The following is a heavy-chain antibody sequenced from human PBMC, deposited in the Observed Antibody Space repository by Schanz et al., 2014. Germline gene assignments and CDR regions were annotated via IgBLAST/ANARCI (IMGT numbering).Heavy chain of an antibody. CDR2: IIPNSGTT. CDR1: GYTFTSYD. CDR3: ATLDYADSVS. V-gene: IGHV1-2*04. J-gene: IGHJ5*02. Sequence: QVQLIQSGAEVKKPGASVKVSCTASGYTFTSYDINWVRQAPGQGLEWMGRIIPNSGTTNYAQKFQGWVTMTRDTSITTVYMELNSLNSDDTAVYYCATLDYADSVSWGQGTLVTVSS. D-gene: IGHD4-17*01.